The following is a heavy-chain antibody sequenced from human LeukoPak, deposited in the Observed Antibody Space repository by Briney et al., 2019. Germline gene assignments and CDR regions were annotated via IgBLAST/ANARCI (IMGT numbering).Heavy chain of an antibody. D-gene: IGHD1-14*01. CDR1: GGSISSYY. Sequence: SETLSLTCTVSGGSISSYYWSWIRQPPGKGLEWIGYIYYSGSTNYNPSLKSRVTISVDTSKNQFSLKLSSVTAADTAVYYCARGDSELGFDIWGQGTMVTVSS. J-gene: IGHJ3*02. CDR3: ARGDSELGFDI. V-gene: IGHV4-59*01. CDR2: IYYSGST.